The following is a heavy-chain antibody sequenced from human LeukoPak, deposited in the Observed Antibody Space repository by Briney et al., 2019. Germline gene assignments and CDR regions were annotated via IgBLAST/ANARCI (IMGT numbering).Heavy chain of an antibody. CDR2: ISSSSSYI. CDR3: ARELSGSYYY. Sequence: GRSLRLSCAASGFTFDDYAMHWVRQAPGKGLEWVSSISSSSSYIYYADSVKGRFTISRDNAKNSLYLQMNSLRAEDTAVYYCARELSGSYYYWGQGTLVTVSS. J-gene: IGHJ4*02. D-gene: IGHD1-26*01. CDR1: GFTFDDYA. V-gene: IGHV3-21*01.